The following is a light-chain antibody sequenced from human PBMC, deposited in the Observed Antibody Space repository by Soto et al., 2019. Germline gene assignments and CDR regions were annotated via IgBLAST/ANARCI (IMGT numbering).Light chain of an antibody. CDR3: QQSYSTPRT. V-gene: IGKV1-39*01. CDR1: QSISSY. J-gene: IGKJ1*01. CDR2: AAS. Sequence: IQLTQSPSSLSGSVGDRVTITWRASQSISSYLNWYQQKPGKAPKLLIYAASSLQSGVPSRFSGSGSGTDFTLTISSLQPEDFATYYCQQSYSTPRTFGQGTKVDIK.